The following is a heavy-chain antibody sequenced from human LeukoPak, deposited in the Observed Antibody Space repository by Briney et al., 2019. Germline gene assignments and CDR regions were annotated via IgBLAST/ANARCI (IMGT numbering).Heavy chain of an antibody. V-gene: IGHV1-2*02. CDR3: ARRAVRGVMGFDY. CDR1: GYTFTGYY. Sequence: ASVKVSCKASGYTFTGYYMHWVRQAPGQGLEWMGWINPNSGGTNYAQKFQGRVTMTRDTSISTAYMELSRLRSDDTAVNYCARRAVRGVMGFDYWGQGTLVTVSS. J-gene: IGHJ4*02. CDR2: INPNSGGT. D-gene: IGHD3-10*01.